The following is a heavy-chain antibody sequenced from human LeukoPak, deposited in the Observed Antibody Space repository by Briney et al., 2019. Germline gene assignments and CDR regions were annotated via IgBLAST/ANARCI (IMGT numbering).Heavy chain of an antibody. CDR2: TYSGGST. D-gene: IGHD1-26*01. Sequence: GGSLRLSCAASGFTVSSNYVSWVRQAPGKGLEWVSVTYSGGSTYYADSVKGRFTISRDNSKNTLYLQMNSLRAEDTAAYYCARDSRLSGAFDYWGQGTLVTVSS. CDR1: GFTVSSNY. J-gene: IGHJ4*02. CDR3: ARDSRLSGAFDY. V-gene: IGHV3-53*01.